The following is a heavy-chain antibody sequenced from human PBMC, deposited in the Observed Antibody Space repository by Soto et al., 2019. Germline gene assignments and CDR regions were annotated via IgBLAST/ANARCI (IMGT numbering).Heavy chain of an antibody. D-gene: IGHD1-1*01. J-gene: IGHJ6*02. Sequence: ASVKVSCKVSGYTLTELSMHWVRQAPGKGLEWMGGFDPEDGETIYAQKFQGRVTMTEDKSTDTAYMELSSLRSEDTAVYYCARAQAPTPWSPKAYYYYGMDVWGQGTTVTVSS. CDR3: ARAQAPTPWSPKAYYYYGMDV. CDR2: FDPEDGET. CDR1: GYTLTELS. V-gene: IGHV1-24*01.